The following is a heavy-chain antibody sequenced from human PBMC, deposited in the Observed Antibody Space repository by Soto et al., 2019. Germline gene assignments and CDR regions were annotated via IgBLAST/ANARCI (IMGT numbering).Heavy chain of an antibody. Sequence: SETLSLTCSVSAGYLERSIYFWTWIRQPPGKGLEWIGYISDTGNTKYNPSLKSRVTISFYTSRAQFSRKLTSATAADTAVYYCARLALRYSDNSAMFDPWGHGTLVTVS. J-gene: IGHJ5*02. CDR1: AGYLERSIYF. D-gene: IGHD3-22*01. CDR3: ARLALRYSDNSAMFDP. V-gene: IGHV4-61*01. CDR2: ISDTGNT.